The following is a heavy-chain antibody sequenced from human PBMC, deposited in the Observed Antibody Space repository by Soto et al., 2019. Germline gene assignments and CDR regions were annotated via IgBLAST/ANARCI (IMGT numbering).Heavy chain of an antibody. CDR3: AAKVLRYFDWLAPFHY. CDR1: GYTFTSYA. CDR2: INAGNGNT. J-gene: IGHJ4*02. Sequence: ASVKVSCKASGYTFTSYAMHWVRQAPGQRLEWMGWINAGNGNTKYSQKFQGRVTIKRDTSARTAYMELSSLRSEETAVYYCAAKVLRYFDWLAPFHYWGQRTLVTVSS. V-gene: IGHV1-3*01. D-gene: IGHD3-9*01.